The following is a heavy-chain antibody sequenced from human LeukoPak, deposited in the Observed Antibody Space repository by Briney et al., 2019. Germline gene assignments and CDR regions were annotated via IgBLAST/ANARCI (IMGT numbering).Heavy chain of an antibody. J-gene: IGHJ4*02. CDR3: ARSCSSTSCPFDY. CDR1: GFTFSSYA. Sequence: PGGSLRLSCAASGFTFSSYAMHWVRQAPGKGLEWVAVISYDGSNKYYADSVKGRFTISRDNSKNTLYLQMNSLRAEDTAVYYCARSCSSTSCPFDYWGQGTLVTVSS. V-gene: IGHV3-30*01. CDR2: ISYDGSNK. D-gene: IGHD2-2*01.